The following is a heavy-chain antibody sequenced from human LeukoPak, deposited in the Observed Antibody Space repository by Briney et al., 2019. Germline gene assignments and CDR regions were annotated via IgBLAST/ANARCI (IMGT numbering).Heavy chain of an antibody. CDR3: AKDKLVVPAASYFDY. J-gene: IGHJ4*02. CDR2: ISGSGGST. D-gene: IGHD2-2*01. CDR1: GFTFSSYA. Sequence: PGGSLRLSCAASGFTFSSYAMSWVRQAPGKGLEWVSAISGSGGSTYYADSVKGRFTISRDNSKNTLYLQMNSLRAEDTAVYYCAKDKLVVPAASYFDYWGQGTLVTVSS. V-gene: IGHV3-23*01.